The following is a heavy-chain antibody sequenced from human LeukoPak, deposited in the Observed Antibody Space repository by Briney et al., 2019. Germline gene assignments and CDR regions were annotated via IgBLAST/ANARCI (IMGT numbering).Heavy chain of an antibody. D-gene: IGHD3-10*01. CDR3: AKNYDSGRGVPYGMDV. Sequence: GGSLRLSCAASGFTFSSYAMRWVRQAPGKGLEWVSAIGAGSGAITIYADSAKGRFTISRDNSKNTLYLQMNSLRGEDTAVYYCAKNYDSGRGVPYGMDVWGQGTTVTVSS. CDR1: GFTFSSYA. J-gene: IGHJ6*02. CDR2: IGAGSGAIT. V-gene: IGHV3-23*01.